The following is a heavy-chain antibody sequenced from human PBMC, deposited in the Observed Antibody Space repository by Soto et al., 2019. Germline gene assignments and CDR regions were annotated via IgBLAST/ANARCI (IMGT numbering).Heavy chain of an antibody. Sequence: QVQLQESGPGLVKPSQTLSLTCTVSGGSISSGGYYWSWIRQHPGKGLEWIGYIYYSVSTYYNPSLKSRVTISVATSKNKFSLKLSSVTAADTAVYYCARDGVGLGATHSWFDPWGQGTMVTVSS. CDR1: GGSISSGGYY. CDR2: IYYSVST. D-gene: IGHD1-26*01. CDR3: ARDGVGLGATHSWFDP. J-gene: IGHJ5*02. V-gene: IGHV4-31*03.